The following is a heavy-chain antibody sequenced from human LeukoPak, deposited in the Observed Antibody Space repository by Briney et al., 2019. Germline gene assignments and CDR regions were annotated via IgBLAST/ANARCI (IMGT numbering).Heavy chain of an antibody. D-gene: IGHD2-2*01. Sequence: GESLKISCKAAGYDFDKFWLGWVRQVSGKGLEWMGIIYPGDSDTRYSPPFQGQVTISVDRSISTAYLQWSSLRASDTAMYYCARQLEGGCTSWYEHSHGFWGQGTLITVSS. CDR2: IYPGDSDT. CDR1: GYDFDKFW. J-gene: IGHJ4*02. V-gene: IGHV5-51*01. CDR3: ARQLEGGCTSWYEHSHGF.